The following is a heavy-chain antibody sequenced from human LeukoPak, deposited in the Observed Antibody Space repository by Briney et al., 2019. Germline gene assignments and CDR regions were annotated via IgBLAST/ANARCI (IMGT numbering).Heavy chain of an antibody. D-gene: IGHD6-13*01. V-gene: IGHV1-46*01. J-gene: IGHJ3*02. Sequence: ASVKVSCMASGYTFATYYMHWVRQAPGQGLEWMAIINPSGGSTSYAQKFQGRVTMTRDMSTSTVYMELSSLRSEDTAVYYCARDPEGRIAAAGDDAFDIWGQGTMVTVSS. CDR3: ARDPEGRIAAAGDDAFDI. CDR1: GYTFATYY. CDR2: INPSGGST.